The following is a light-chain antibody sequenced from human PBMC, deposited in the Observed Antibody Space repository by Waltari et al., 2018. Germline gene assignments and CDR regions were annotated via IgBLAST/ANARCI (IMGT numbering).Light chain of an antibody. CDR2: WAS. CDR3: QQYMGYWT. Sequence: DIVMTQSPDSLAVSLGERATINCKSSQSILYSSNNKNCLGWFQQKPGQPPKLLIHWASTRVSGVPDRFSGSGSGTEFTLTISSLQPDDFATYYCQQYMGYWTFGQGTKVEIK. CDR1: QSILYSSNNKNC. J-gene: IGKJ1*01. V-gene: IGKV4-1*01.